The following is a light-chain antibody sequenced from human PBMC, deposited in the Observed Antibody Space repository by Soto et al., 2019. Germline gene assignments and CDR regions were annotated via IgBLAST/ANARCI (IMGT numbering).Light chain of an antibody. V-gene: IGKV3-20*01. Sequence: PGERATLSCWASQSLRSSYLAWYQRKPGQAPRLLMFGASRRATGIPDRFNGSGSGTDFILTISRLEPEDVAVYYCQQYDKWPYTFGQGTKLETK. CDR3: QQYDKWPYT. CDR1: QSLRSSY. J-gene: IGKJ2*01. CDR2: GAS.